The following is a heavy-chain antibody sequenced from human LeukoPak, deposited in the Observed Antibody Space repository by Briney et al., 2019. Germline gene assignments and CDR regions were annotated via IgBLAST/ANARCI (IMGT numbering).Heavy chain of an antibody. CDR2: IYDGGFT. Sequence: GRSLRLSCAASGFTVSSNYMAWVRQAPGKGLEWVSVIYDGGFTDYTDSVKGRFTISRDNSKSTLYLQMDTLRAEDTAVYYCARVMGRLVRTWYFDLWGRGTLVTVSS. CDR3: ARVMGRLVRTWYFDL. J-gene: IGHJ2*01. CDR1: GFTVSSNY. D-gene: IGHD3-9*01. V-gene: IGHV3-66*01.